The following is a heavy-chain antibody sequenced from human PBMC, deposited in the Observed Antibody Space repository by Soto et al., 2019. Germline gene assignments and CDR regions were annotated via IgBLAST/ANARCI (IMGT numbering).Heavy chain of an antibody. CDR2: IDWADDK. D-gene: IGHD3-9*01. CDR1: GFSITTSGMC. CDR3: ARIHGPSGNYDIDD. J-gene: IGHJ4*02. V-gene: IGHV2-70*13. Sequence: SGPTLVNPTQTLTLTCTFSGFSITTSGMCVSWIRQPPGKALEWLALIDWADDKYYSTSLKTRLTISKDTSKNQVVLTMTNVDPVDTATYYCARIHGPSGNYDIDDWGQGTLVTVSS.